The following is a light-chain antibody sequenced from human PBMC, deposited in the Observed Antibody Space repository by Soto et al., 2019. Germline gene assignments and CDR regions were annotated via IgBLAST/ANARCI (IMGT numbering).Light chain of an antibody. V-gene: IGKV3-20*01. J-gene: IGKJ1*01. CDR3: QQYGSSPRT. CDR1: QSVSSS. CDR2: GAS. Sequence: IVMAQSRATQTLSHGERATLSCRASQSVSSSLAWYQQKPGQAPKLLIYGASSRDTGIPDRFSGSGSGTDFTLTISRLEPEDFAVYYCQQYGSSPRTFGQGTKVDIK.